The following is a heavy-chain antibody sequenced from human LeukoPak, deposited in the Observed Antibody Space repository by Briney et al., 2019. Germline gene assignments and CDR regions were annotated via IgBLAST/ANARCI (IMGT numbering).Heavy chain of an antibody. CDR3: AKDAYSGYDYYYFDY. Sequence: GGSLRLSCAASGFTFNNYAMSWVRQAPGKGLEWVSSISGSGGNTYYADSVKGRFTISRDNSRNTLYLQMNSLRAEDTAVYYCAKDAYSGYDYYYFDYWGQGTLVTVSS. D-gene: IGHD5-12*01. CDR2: ISGSGGNT. J-gene: IGHJ4*02. V-gene: IGHV3-23*01. CDR1: GFTFNNYA.